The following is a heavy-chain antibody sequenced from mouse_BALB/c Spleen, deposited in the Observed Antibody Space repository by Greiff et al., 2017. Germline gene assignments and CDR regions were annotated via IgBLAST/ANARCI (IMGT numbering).Heavy chain of an antibody. CDR1: GFTFSSYG. J-gene: IGHJ4*01. CDR2: ISSGGSYT. CDR3: ARHERGYPYAMDY. V-gene: IGHV5-6*02. Sequence: DVKLVESGGDLVKPGGSLKLSCAASGFTFSSYGMSWVRQTPDKRLEWVATISSGGSYTYYPDSVKGRFTISRDNAKNTLYLQMSSLKSEDTAMYYCARHERGYPYAMDYWGQGTSVTVSS. D-gene: IGHD2-2*01.